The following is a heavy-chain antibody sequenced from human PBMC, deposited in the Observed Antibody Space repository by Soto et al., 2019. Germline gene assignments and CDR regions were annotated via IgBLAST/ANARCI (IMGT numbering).Heavy chain of an antibody. D-gene: IGHD1-1*01. Sequence: QLLESGGGLVQPGGSLRLSCVASGFTFNSFAMSWVRQAPGKGLEWVSAISGRGAGTYYADSVKCRFTISRDNSKNALYLQMNSLRSEDTAVYYCAHLGTEGDWTFYYWGQGTLVTVSS. J-gene: IGHJ4*02. CDR3: AHLGTEGDWTFYY. CDR1: GFTFNSFA. CDR2: ISGRGAGT. V-gene: IGHV3-23*01.